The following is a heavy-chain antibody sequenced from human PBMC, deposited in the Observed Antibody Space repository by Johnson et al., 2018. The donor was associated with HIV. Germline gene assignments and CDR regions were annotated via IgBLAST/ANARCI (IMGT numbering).Heavy chain of an antibody. CDR2: ISYDGSNK. CDR1: GFTFSSYA. CDR3: AGGGGCGGDCYSGYDAFDI. J-gene: IGHJ3*02. V-gene: IGHV3-30*04. D-gene: IGHD2-21*01. Sequence: QLVESGGGVVQPGRSLRLSCAASGFTFSSYAMHWVRQAPGKGLEWVAVISYDGSNKYDADSVKGRFTISRDNSKNTLYLQMNSLRAEDTAVYYCAGGGGCGGDCYSGYDAFDIWGQGTMVTVSS.